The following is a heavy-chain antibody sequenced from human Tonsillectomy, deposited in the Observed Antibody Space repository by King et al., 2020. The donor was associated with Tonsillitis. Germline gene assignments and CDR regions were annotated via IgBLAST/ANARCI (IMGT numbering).Heavy chain of an antibody. J-gene: IGHJ4*02. Sequence: VQLVESGGGLIHPGGSLRLSCAASGFIVSSNYMSWVRQAPGKGLEWVATIHGDGSTYYADSVKGRFTIPRDNFKNAPSLQMNTLRAEDRAVYYCARILTGDLDYWGQGTLVTVSS. CDR3: ARILTGDLDY. V-gene: IGHV3-53*01. CDR2: IHGDGST. CDR1: GFIVSSNY. D-gene: IGHD7-27*01.